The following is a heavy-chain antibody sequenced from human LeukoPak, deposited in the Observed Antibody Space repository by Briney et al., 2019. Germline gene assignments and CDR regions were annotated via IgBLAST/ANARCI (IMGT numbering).Heavy chain of an antibody. CDR2: INPNSGDT. J-gene: IGHJ3*01. V-gene: IGHV1-2*02. CDR3: AKVGGHTSSPRTFDF. D-gene: IGHD6-13*01. Sequence: ASVKVSCKASGYTFTGYYMHWVRQAPGQGLEWMGWINPNSGDTNYAQKFQGRVTMTRDTSISTAYMELSRLRSDDTGVYYCAKVGGHTSSPRTFDFWGQGTMVTVSS. CDR1: GYTFTGYY.